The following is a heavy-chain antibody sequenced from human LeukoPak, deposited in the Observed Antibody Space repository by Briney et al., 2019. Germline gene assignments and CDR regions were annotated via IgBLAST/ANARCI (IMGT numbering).Heavy chain of an antibody. CDR3: ARSYFYY. J-gene: IGHJ4*02. CDR2: IYSSGST. CDR1: GGSISSGSYY. V-gene: IGHV4-61*02. Sequence: SETLSLTCTVSGGSISSGSYYWSWIRQPAGKGLEWIGRIYSSGSTNYNPSLKSRVTISVDTSKNQFSLKLSSVTAADTAVYYCARSYFYYWGQGTLVTVSS.